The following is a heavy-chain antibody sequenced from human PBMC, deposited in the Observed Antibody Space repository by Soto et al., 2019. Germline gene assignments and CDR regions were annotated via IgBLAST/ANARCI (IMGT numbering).Heavy chain of an antibody. J-gene: IGHJ3*02. CDR3: AASITIFGVVIDNAFDI. Sequence: QVQLVQSGAEVKKPGSSVKVSCKASGGTFSSYTISWVRQAPGQGLEWMGGIIPILGIANYAQKFQGRVTITADKSTSTAYMELSSLRSEDTAVYYCAASITIFGVVIDNAFDIWGQGTMVTVSS. CDR2: IIPILGIA. CDR1: GGTFSSYT. V-gene: IGHV1-69*02. D-gene: IGHD3-3*01.